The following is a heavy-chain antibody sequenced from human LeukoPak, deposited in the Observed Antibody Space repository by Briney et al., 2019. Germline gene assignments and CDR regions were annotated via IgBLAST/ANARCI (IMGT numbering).Heavy chain of an antibody. CDR2: IKSKSDDGTA. CDR1: GVSFSTAW. V-gene: IGHV3-15*01. D-gene: IGHD3-16*01. J-gene: IGHJ4*02. Sequence: PGGSLRLSCAASGVSFSTAWMGWVRQAPGMGLEWVGRIKSKSDDGTAVYTAPVKGRFAISRDDSKDTLYLQMNSLKTEDTAMYYGTTHDDGGLGHCGQGTLVTVSS. CDR3: TTHDDGGLGH.